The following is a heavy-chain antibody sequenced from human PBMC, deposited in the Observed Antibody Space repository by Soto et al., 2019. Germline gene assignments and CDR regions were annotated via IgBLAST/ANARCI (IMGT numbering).Heavy chain of an antibody. CDR3: ARDIVVGQGSQTSSHYYYYYGMDV. V-gene: IGHV1-2*02. J-gene: IGHJ6*02. D-gene: IGHD2-2*01. Sequence: ASVKVSCKASGYTFTGYYMHWVRQAPGQGLEWMGWINPNSGGTNYAQKFQGRVTMTRDTSISTAYMELSRLRSGDTAVYYCARDIVVGQGSQTSSHYYYYYGMDVWGQGTTVTVSS. CDR2: INPNSGGT. CDR1: GYTFTGYY.